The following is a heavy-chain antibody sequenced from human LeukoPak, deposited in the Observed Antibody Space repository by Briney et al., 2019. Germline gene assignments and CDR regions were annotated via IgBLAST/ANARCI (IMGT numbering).Heavy chain of an antibody. CDR2: IGSSSSTI. V-gene: IGHV3-48*01. D-gene: IGHD4-17*01. CDR1: GFTFSSYS. CDR3: ASPKGFYGDYSNYYYYMDV. Sequence: PGGSLRLSCAASGFTFSSYSMNWVRQAPGKGLEWVSYIGSSSSTIYYADSVKGRFTISRDNAKNSLYLQMNSPRAEDTAVYYCASPKGFYGDYSNYYYYMDVWGKGTTVTVSS. J-gene: IGHJ6*03.